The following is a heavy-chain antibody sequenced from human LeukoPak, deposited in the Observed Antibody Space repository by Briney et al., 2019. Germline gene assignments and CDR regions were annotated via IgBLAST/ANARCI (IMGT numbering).Heavy chain of an antibody. CDR3: ARGLYYDSSGYYPYSS. CDR2: IASNGGST. V-gene: IGHV3-64*01. CDR1: GFTLSHYA. Sequence: GGSLRLSCAASGFTLSHYAMHWVRQAPGKGLEYVSAIASNGGSTYYANSVKGRFTISRDNSKNTLYLQMGSLRAEDMAVYYCARGLYYDSSGYYPYSSWGQGTLVTVSS. J-gene: IGHJ4*02. D-gene: IGHD3-22*01.